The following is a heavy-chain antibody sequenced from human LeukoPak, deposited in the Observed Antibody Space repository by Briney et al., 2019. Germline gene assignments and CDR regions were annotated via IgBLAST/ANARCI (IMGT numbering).Heavy chain of an antibody. Sequence: GGSLRLSCAASGFTFSSYGMHWVRQAPGKGLEWVAFIRYDGSNKYYADSVKGRFTISRDNSKNTLYLQMNSLRAEDTAVYYCAKVYSSGWYVGDFYYCMDVWGKGTTVTLSS. CDR2: IRYDGSNK. V-gene: IGHV3-30*02. D-gene: IGHD6-19*01. J-gene: IGHJ6*03. CDR1: GFTFSSYG. CDR3: AKVYSSGWYVGDFYYCMDV.